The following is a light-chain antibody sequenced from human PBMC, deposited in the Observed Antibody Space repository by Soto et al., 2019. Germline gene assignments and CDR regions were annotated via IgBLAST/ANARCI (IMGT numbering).Light chain of an antibody. CDR2: SAS. CDR3: QQLNGYQLA. CDR1: QAMSTY. V-gene: IGKV1-9*01. J-gene: IGKJ4*01. Sequence: DIQLTQSPSFLSAFVGDTVTITCRASQAMSTYLAWYQQKPGKVPKLLIRSASTLQSGVPPRFSGGGSGTEFTLTITTLQPDDSGIYYCQQLNGYQLAFGGGTNFEIK.